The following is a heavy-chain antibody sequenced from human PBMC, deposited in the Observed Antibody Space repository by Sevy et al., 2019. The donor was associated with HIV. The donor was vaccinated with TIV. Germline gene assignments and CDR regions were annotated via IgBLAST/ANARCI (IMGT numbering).Heavy chain of an antibody. J-gene: IGHJ6*02. V-gene: IGHV3-21*01. CDR2: ISSTSSYI. CDR3: ARDAAGHCSGGSCYSPGGYYGMDV. D-gene: IGHD2-15*01. Sequence: GGSLRLSCTASGFTFSSYSMNWVRQAPGKGLEWVSSISSTSSYIYYADSVKGRFTISRDNAKNSLYLQMNSLRAEDTPVYYCARDAAGHCSGGSCYSPGGYYGMDVWGQGTTVTVSS. CDR1: GFTFSSYS.